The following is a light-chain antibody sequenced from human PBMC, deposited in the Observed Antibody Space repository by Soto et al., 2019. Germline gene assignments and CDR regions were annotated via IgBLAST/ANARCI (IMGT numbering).Light chain of an antibody. Sequence: QSALTQPASASGSPGQSITISCTGTSSDVGGYNFVSWYHQHPGKAPKLLIYAVTNRPSGISNRFSGSKSGNTASLTISGLQAEDEADYYCTSYTSSSTLVFGGGTKLTVL. CDR3: TSYTSSSTLV. V-gene: IGLV2-14*01. CDR2: AVT. J-gene: IGLJ2*01. CDR1: SSDVGGYNF.